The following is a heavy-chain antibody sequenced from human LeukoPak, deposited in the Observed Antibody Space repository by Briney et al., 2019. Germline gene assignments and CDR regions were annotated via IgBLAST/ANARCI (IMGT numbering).Heavy chain of an antibody. D-gene: IGHD4-17*01. V-gene: IGHV4-4*07. CDR1: GGSISNYY. CDR2: IYTSGST. CDR3: ARGPAPTERGGMDV. Sequence: PSETLSLTCSVSGGSISNYYWGWIRQPAGKGLEWLGRIYTSGSTNYIPSLKSRVTMSLDTAKNQFSLRLSSVTAADTAIYYCARGPAPTERGGMDVWGQGTTVTVSS. J-gene: IGHJ6*02.